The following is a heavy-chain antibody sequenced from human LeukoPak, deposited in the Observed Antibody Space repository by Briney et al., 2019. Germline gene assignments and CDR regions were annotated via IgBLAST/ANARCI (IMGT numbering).Heavy chain of an antibody. CDR3: ARDGYNLAFDY. CDR2: IIPILGIA. D-gene: IGHD5-24*01. Sequence: SVKVSCKASGYTFTSYTISWVRQAPGQGLEWMGRIIPILGIANYAQKFQGRVTITADKSTSTAYMELSSLRSEDTAVYYCARDGYNLAFDYWGQGTLVTVSS. V-gene: IGHV1-69*04. CDR1: GYTFTSYT. J-gene: IGHJ4*02.